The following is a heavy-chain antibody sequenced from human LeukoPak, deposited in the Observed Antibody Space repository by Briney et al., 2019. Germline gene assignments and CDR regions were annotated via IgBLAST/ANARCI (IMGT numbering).Heavy chain of an antibody. CDR1: GGSISSYY. CDR2: LYTSGST. V-gene: IGHV4-4*07. Sequence: PSETLPLTCTVSGGSISSYYWSWIRRPAGKGLEWIGRLYTSGSTNYNPSLKSRVTMSVDTSKNQFSLKLTSMTAADTAVYYCARGGSSGYYYGWGQGTLVTVSS. D-gene: IGHD3-22*01. CDR3: ARGGSSGYYYG. J-gene: IGHJ4*02.